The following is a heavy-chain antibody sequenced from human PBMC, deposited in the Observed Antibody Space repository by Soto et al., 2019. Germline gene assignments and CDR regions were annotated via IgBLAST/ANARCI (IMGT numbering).Heavy chain of an antibody. D-gene: IGHD6-19*01. CDR3: ASRAPGIAVAGWSDAFDI. Sequence: GSLTLCCEASGLTFSSYWMSLVRQAPGKGLEWVANIKQDGSEKYYVDSVKGRFTISRDNAKNSLYLQMNSLRDEDTAVYYCASRAPGIAVAGWSDAFDIWGQGTMVTV. CDR2: IKQDGSEK. V-gene: IGHV3-7*01. J-gene: IGHJ3*02. CDR1: GLTFSSYW.